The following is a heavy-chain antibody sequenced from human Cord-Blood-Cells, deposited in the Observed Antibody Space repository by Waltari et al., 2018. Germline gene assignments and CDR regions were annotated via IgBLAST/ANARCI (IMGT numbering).Heavy chain of an antibody. CDR3: ARVGGYCSSTSCYWFDP. J-gene: IGHJ5*02. Sequence: QVQLVQSGAEVKKPGSSLKVSCKASGGTFSSHAISWVRQAPGHGLEWMGGIIPIFGTANYAQKFQGRVTITADESTSTAYMELSSLRSEDTAVYYCARVGGYCSSTSCYWFDPWGQGTLVTVSS. CDR2: IIPIFGTA. V-gene: IGHV1-69*01. D-gene: IGHD2-2*01. CDR1: GGTFSSHA.